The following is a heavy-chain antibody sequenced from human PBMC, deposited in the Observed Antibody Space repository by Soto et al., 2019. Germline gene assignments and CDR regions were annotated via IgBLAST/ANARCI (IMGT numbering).Heavy chain of an antibody. CDR2: ISGSYGTT. CDR3: AKSRRFGNFYYYYGMDV. V-gene: IGHV3-23*01. CDR1: GFTFASYA. Sequence: XGSLRLSCADSGFTFASYAMSWVRQSPGKGLEWVSVISGSYGTTYYADSVKGRFTISRDNSKKTLYLQMNRLRAEDTAVYYCAKSRRFGNFYYYYGMDVWGQGATVTVSS. D-gene: IGHD3-10*01. J-gene: IGHJ6*02.